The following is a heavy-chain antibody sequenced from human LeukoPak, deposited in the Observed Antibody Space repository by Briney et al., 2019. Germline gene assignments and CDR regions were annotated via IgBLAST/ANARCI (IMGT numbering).Heavy chain of an antibody. J-gene: IGHJ4*02. Sequence: GASVEVSCKASEYTFTDYYMHWVRQAPGQGLEWMGWINPNSGDTNYAQKFQGRVTMTRDPSISTAYMALTRLRSDDTAVYYCARDAWLVGTTNLYYFDYWGQGTLVTVSS. V-gene: IGHV1-2*02. CDR1: EYTFTDYY. CDR2: INPNSGDT. CDR3: ARDAWLVGTTNLYYFDY. D-gene: IGHD1-26*01.